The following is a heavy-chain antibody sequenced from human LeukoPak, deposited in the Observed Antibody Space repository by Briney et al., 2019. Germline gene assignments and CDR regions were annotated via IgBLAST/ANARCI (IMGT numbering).Heavy chain of an antibody. V-gene: IGHV3-33*01. D-gene: IGHD3-10*01. CDR3: ASGFGGNSCYWYFDL. CDR2: IWFGGSKN. Sequence: GGSLRLSCAACGFTFNSYGIHWVRQAPGKGLAWVALIWFGGSKNLHKDSVKGRITASRDNSEDTMYLQMNSLRDEDTAMNYCASGFGGNSCYWYFDLWGRGTPVTVSS. J-gene: IGHJ2*01. CDR1: GFTFNSYG.